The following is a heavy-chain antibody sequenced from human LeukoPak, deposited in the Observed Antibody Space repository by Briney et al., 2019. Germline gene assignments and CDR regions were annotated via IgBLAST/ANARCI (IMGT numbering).Heavy chain of an antibody. D-gene: IGHD3-10*02. CDR3: AELGITMIGGV. V-gene: IGHV3-21*01. J-gene: IGHJ6*04. CDR1: GFTFDDYG. Sequence: PGGSLRLSCAASGFTFDDYGMSWVRQAPGKGLEWVSFISSSSNYIYYADSVKGRFTISRDNAKNSLYLQMNSLRAEDTAVYYCAELGITMIGGVWGKGTTVTIPS. CDR2: ISSSSNYI.